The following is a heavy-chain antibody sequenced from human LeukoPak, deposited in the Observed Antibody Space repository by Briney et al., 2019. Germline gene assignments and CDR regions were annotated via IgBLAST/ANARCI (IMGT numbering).Heavy chain of an antibody. V-gene: IGHV3-15*01. J-gene: IGHJ4*02. D-gene: IGHD5-12*01. CDR2: INSKTDGGTT. Sequence: PGGGLRLSCAASGFTFSTYILNWVRQAPGKGGEWVWRINSKTDGGTTDYAAPVKGRFTISRDDSNNTLYLQMNSLKTEDTAVYYCTTGGYGGQFDYRGQGTLATVSS. CDR1: GFTFSTYI. CDR3: TTGGYGGQFDY.